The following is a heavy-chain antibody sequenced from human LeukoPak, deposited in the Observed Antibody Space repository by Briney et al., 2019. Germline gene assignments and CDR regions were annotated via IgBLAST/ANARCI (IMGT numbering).Heavy chain of an antibody. CDR3: AKEGDGYH. V-gene: IGHV3-43*01. Sequence: GGSLRLSCAASGFTFDDYTMHWVRHAPGKVLEWVSLIRWDGGSTYYADSVKGRFTISRDNSKNSLYLQMNSLRTEDTALYYCAKEGDGYHWGQGTMVTVSS. J-gene: IGHJ3*01. CDR2: IRWDGGST. D-gene: IGHD5-24*01. CDR1: GFTFDDYT.